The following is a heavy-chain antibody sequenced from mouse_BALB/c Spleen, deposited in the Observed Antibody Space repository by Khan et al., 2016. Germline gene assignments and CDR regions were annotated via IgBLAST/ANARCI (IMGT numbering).Heavy chain of an antibody. Sequence: EVELVESGGGLVKPGGSLKLSCAASGFTFSSYAMSWVRQTPEKRLEWVATISSGGSYTYYPDSVKGRFTISRDNAKNTLYLQMSSLRSEDTAMYYCARHGNYYFDYWGQGTTLTGSS. CDR1: GFTFSSYA. CDR2: ISSGGSYT. J-gene: IGHJ2*01. V-gene: IGHV5-9-3*01. CDR3: ARHGNYYFDY. D-gene: IGHD2-1*01.